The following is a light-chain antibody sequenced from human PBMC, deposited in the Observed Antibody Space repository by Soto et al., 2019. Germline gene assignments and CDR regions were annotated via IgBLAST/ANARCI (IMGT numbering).Light chain of an antibody. CDR1: SSDVGNYNY. J-gene: IGLJ2*01. V-gene: IGLV2-14*01. CDR2: MVS. Sequence: QSVLTQPASVSGSPGQSITISCTGTSSDVGNYNYVSWYQQYPGRVPKLLIYMVSNRASGVSNRFSGSKSGNTASLTISGLQAEDEADYFCTSPTPGSLYVLFGGGTKVTVL. CDR3: TSPTPGSLYVL.